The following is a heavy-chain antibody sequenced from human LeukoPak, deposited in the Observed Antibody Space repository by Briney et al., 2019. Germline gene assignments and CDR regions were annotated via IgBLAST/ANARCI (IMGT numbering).Heavy chain of an antibody. CDR2: ISGGGENT. CDR1: GFTFTSYA. D-gene: IGHD1-1*01. J-gene: IGHJ2*01. CDR3: AKPRAMTTGVGRYFDL. V-gene: IGHV3-23*01. Sequence: PGGSLRLSCGASGFTFTSYAMSWIGQAPGKGLEWVSAISGGGENTYYGDSVKGRFTISRDNSKNTLYLQMNSLRAEDTATYYCAKPRAMTTGVGRYFDLWGRGTLVTVSS.